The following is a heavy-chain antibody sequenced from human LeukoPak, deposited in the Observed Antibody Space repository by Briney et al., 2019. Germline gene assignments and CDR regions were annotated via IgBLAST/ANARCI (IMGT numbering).Heavy chain of an antibody. Sequence: GGSLRLSCAASGFTFSSYGMHWVRQAPGKGLEWVAVISYDGSNKYYADSVKGRFTISRDNSKNTLYLQMNSLRAEDTAVYYCAKSRYCSGGSCYSSYYYYYGMDVWGQGTTVTVSS. CDR1: GFTFSSYG. V-gene: IGHV3-30*18. D-gene: IGHD2-15*01. CDR2: ISYDGSNK. J-gene: IGHJ6*02. CDR3: AKSRYCSGGSCYSSYYYYYGMDV.